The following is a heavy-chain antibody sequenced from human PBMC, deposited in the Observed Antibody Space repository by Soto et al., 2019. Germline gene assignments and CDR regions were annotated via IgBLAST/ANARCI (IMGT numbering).Heavy chain of an antibody. Sequence: PSETLSLTCTVSGDSITSNSYFWAWIRQPPGKGLEWIGSIYYSGTTYYNPSLKSRVTISVDKSKNQFSLKLSSVIAADTAVYYCAASCVACGGFNYYGMDVWGQGTTVTVSS. CDR3: AASCVACGGFNYYGMDV. J-gene: IGHJ6*02. CDR1: GDSITSNSYF. D-gene: IGHD2-21*01. V-gene: IGHV4-39*07. CDR2: IYYSGTT.